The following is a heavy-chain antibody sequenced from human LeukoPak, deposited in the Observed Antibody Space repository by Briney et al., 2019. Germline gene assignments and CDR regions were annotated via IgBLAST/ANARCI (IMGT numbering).Heavy chain of an antibody. V-gene: IGHV3-23*01. CDR1: GFTFSSYV. CDR3: AKDLDGDFSSWYGFDY. CDR2: ISGSGGTT. D-gene: IGHD6-13*01. J-gene: IGHJ4*02. Sequence: GGSLRLSCAASGFTFSSYVMHWVRQAPGKGLEWVSVISGSGGTTYYADSVKGRFTISRDNSKNTLYLQMNSLRADDTAVYYCAKDLDGDFSSWYGFDYWGQGTLVTVSS.